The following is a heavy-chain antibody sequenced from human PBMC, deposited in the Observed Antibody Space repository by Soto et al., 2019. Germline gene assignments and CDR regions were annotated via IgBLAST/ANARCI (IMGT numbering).Heavy chain of an antibody. CDR1: GYTFTSYY. CDR3: ARDRKYYDILTGYYIYYYYYGMDV. V-gene: IGHV1-46*01. D-gene: IGHD3-9*01. Sequence: QVQLVQSGAEVKKPGASVKVSCKASGYTFTSYYMHWVRQAPGQGLEWMGIINPSGGSTSYAQKFQGRVTMTRDTSTSTVYMELSSLRSEDTAVYYCARDRKYYDILTGYYIYYYYYGMDVWGQGTTVTVSS. CDR2: INPSGGST. J-gene: IGHJ6*02.